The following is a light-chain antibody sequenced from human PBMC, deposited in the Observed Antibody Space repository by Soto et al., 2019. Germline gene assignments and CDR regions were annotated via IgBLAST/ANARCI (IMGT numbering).Light chain of an antibody. V-gene: IGLV2-8*01. CDR1: SSDVGGYDY. CDR2: EVT. Sequence: VLTQPPSASGSPGQSVTISCTGTSSDVGGYDYVSWYQQHPGKAPKLMIYEVTIRPSGVSDRFSGSKSGNTASLTVYGLQAEDEADYYCSSYTGGNPSYVFGTGTKVTVL. CDR3: SSYTGGNPSYV. J-gene: IGLJ1*01.